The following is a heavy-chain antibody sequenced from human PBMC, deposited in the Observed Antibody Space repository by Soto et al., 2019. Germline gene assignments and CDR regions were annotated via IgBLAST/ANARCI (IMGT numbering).Heavy chain of an antibody. CDR3: ARYPVVVVPAANYGLDV. J-gene: IGHJ6*02. D-gene: IGHD2-2*01. V-gene: IGHV4-31*03. CDR2: IYYSGNT. Sequence: SETLSLTCSVSGVSVSSDIYYWSWIRHHPGKGLEWIGYIYYSGNTYYNPSLGGRVTISLDTSKNHFSLRLRSVTPADTAVYYCARYPVVVVPAANYGLDVWGQGTTVTVSS. CDR1: GVSVSSDIYY.